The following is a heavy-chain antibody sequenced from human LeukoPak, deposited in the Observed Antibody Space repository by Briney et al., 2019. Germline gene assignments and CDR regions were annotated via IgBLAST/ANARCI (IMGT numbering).Heavy chain of an antibody. J-gene: IGHJ5*02. CDR2: INPNSGGT. Sequence: ASVRVSCKASGYTFTGYSMHWVRQAPGQGLEWMGWINPNSGGTNYAQKFQGRVTMTRDTSISTAYMELSRLRSDDTAVYYCARDPYDFWSGYPHNWFDPWGQGTLVTVSS. CDR3: ARDPYDFWSGYPHNWFDP. CDR1: GYTFTGYS. D-gene: IGHD3-3*01. V-gene: IGHV1-2*02.